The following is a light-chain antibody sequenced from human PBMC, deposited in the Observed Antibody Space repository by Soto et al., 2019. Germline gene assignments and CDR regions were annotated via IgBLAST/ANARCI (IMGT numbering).Light chain of an antibody. J-gene: IGLJ2*01. Sequence: QSALTQPASVSGSPGQSITISCTGTSSDVGGYDYVSWYQQHPGKAPKLMIYEVSNRPSGVSNRFSGSKSGNTASLTISGLQAEDEADYYCSSYTSISSTRVLFGGGTKVTVL. CDR2: EVS. CDR1: SSDVGGYDY. V-gene: IGLV2-14*01. CDR3: SSYTSISSTRVL.